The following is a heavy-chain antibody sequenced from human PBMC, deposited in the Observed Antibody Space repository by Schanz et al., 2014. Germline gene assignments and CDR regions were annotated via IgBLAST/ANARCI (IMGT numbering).Heavy chain of an antibody. Sequence: EAHLVESGGGLVQPGGSLRLSCATSGFSFSSYAINWVRQAPGKGLEWVSGISGSGASTYYADSVKGRFTISSDNSKSTLYLQMSSLRAEDTAVYYCAKSQGSSFDSWGQGTLVTVSS. CDR2: ISGSGAST. V-gene: IGHV3-23*04. CDR3: AKSQGSSFDS. CDR1: GFSFSSYA. D-gene: IGHD6-13*01. J-gene: IGHJ4*02.